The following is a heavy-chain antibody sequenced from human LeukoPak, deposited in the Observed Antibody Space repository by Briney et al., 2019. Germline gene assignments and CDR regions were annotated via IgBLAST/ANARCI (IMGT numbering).Heavy chain of an antibody. V-gene: IGHV1-8*03. CDR1: GYTFTSYD. CDR2: MNPNSGNT. J-gene: IGHJ4*02. D-gene: IGHD5-24*01. Sequence: GASVKVSYKASGYTFTSYDINWVRQATGQGLEWMGWMNPNSGNTGYAQKFQGRVTITRNTSISTAYMELSSLRSEDTAVYYCARVSEMATHFDYWGQGTLVTVSS. CDR3: ARVSEMATHFDY.